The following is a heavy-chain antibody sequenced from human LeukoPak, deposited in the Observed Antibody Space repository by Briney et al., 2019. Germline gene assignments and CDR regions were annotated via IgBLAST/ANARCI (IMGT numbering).Heavy chain of an antibody. D-gene: IGHD4-17*01. J-gene: IGHJ3*02. V-gene: IGHV4-34*01. CDR1: GGSFSGYY. CDR3: AISSDYGDYGDAFDI. Sequence: SETLSLTCAVYGGSFSGYYWSWIRQPPGKGLEWIGEINHSGSTNYNPSLKSRVTILVDTSKNQFSLKLSSVTAADTAVYYCAISSDYGDYGDAFDIWGQGTMVTVSS. CDR2: INHSGST.